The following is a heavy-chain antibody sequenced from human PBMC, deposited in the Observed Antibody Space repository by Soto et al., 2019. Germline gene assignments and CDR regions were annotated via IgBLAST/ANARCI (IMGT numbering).Heavy chain of an antibody. CDR2: IIPILGIA. J-gene: IGHJ3*02. D-gene: IGHD3-22*01. CDR1: GGTFSSYT. CDR3: ARASLYDSSGYYSPKDAFDI. Sequence: SVKVSCKASGGTFSSYTISWVRQAPGQGLEWMGRIIPILGIANYAQKFQGRVTITADKSTSTAYMELSSLRSEDTAVYYCARASLYDSSGYYSPKDAFDIWGQGTMVTVSS. V-gene: IGHV1-69*02.